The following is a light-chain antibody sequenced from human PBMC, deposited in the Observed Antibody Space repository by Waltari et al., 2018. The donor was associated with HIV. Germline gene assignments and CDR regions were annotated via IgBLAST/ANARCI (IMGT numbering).Light chain of an antibody. CDR1: QEIGTY. CDR2: SSS. J-gene: IGKJ2*01. V-gene: IGKV1-8*01. Sequence: AIRMTQSPSSLSASTGDRVTISCRASQEIGTYLARYQHKPGKVPELLMYSSSTLQSVLPSRFNGSGSGTDFTLTIDCLQSEDFAAYYCQQYYSYPQAFGQWTKLEIK. CDR3: QQYYSYPQA.